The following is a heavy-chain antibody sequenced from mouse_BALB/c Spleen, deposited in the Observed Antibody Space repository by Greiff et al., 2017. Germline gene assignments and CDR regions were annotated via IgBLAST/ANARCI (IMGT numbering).Heavy chain of an antibody. V-gene: IGHV1-9*01. J-gene: IGHJ4*01. D-gene: IGHD1-1*01. Sequence: QVQLQQSGAELMKPGASVKISCKATGYTFSSYWIEWVKQRPGHGLEWIGEILPGSGSTNYNEKFKGKATFTADTSSNTAYMQLSSLTSEDSAVYYCARLGYYGSSYAMDYWGQGTSVTVSS. CDR1: GYTFSSYW. CDR2: ILPGSGST. CDR3: ARLGYYGSSYAMDY.